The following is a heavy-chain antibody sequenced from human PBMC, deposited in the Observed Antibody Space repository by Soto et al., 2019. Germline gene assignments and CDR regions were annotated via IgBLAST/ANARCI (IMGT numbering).Heavy chain of an antibody. D-gene: IGHD6-25*01. CDR2: INIGTGDT. CDR1: GYRFTNYP. V-gene: IGHV1-3*04. Sequence: QVQLVQSGTEVKRPGASVKVSCKASGYRFTNYPMQWVRQAPGQRLEWVGWINIGTGDTKYSRQLQGRVTITRDTSANPAYMQLTSLTSEDTAVYYCMKDSNIAAAGDYWGHGTLVTVSS. CDR3: MKDSNIAAAGDY. J-gene: IGHJ4*01.